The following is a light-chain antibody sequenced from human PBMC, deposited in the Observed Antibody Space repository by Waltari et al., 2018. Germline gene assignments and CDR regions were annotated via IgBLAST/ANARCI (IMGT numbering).Light chain of an antibody. Sequence: DIVMTQSPDSLAVSLGEKATINRKSSQSVLYSSNNKTYLAWYQQKPGQPPKLLIYWASTRESGVPDRFSGSGSGTDFTLTISSLQAEDVAGYYCQQYYSTPYTFGQGTKLEIK. J-gene: IGKJ2*01. V-gene: IGKV4-1*01. CDR3: QQYYSTPYT. CDR2: WAS. CDR1: QSVLYSSNNKTY.